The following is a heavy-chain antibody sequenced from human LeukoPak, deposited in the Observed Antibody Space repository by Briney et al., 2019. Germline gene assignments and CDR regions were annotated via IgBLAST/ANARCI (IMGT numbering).Heavy chain of an antibody. V-gene: IGHV1-2*02. Sequence: ASVNVSFKTSGYTFTGHYIHWVRQAPGHGLQWMGWINPKTGGTGYAQDFHDRVTMTSDTSITTAYLTLSGLRSDDTAIYYCARIVFGVVNDALDLWGQGTLVSV. J-gene: IGHJ3*01. D-gene: IGHD3-3*01. CDR3: ARIVFGVVNDALDL. CDR2: INPKTGGT. CDR1: GYTFTGHY.